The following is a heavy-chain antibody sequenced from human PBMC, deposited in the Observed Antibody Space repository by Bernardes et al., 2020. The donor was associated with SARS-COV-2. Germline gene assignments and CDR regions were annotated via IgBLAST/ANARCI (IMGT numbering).Heavy chain of an antibody. CDR1: GYTFTGYY. CDR3: ARVPSYYDSSGYYNWMDY. D-gene: IGHD3-22*01. V-gene: IGHV1-2*02. CDR2: INPNIFGT. Sequence: SVNVSCKASGYTFTGYYIHWVRQAPGQGLEWMGWINPNIFGTIYAQKFQGRVTMTRDTSISTAYMELSSVTDADTAVYYCARVPSYYDSSGYYNWMDYWGQGTMVTVSS. J-gene: IGHJ4*02.